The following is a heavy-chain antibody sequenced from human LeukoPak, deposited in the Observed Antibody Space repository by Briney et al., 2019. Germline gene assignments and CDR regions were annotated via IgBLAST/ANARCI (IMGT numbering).Heavy chain of an antibody. J-gene: IGHJ3*02. CDR2: MNPNSGNT. CDR3: ARGCSSTSCARRAFDI. CDR1: GYTFTSYG. Sequence: ASVKVSCKASGYTFTSYGINWVRQATGQGLEWMGWMNPNSGNTGYAQKFQGRVTMTRNTSISTAYMELSSLRSEDTAVYYCARGCSSTSCARRAFDIWGQGTMVTVSS. D-gene: IGHD2-2*01. V-gene: IGHV1-8*02.